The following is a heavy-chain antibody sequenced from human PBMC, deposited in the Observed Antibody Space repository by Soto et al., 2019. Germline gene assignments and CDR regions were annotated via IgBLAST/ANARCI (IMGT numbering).Heavy chain of an antibody. Sequence: QVQLEESGPGLVKPSETLSLTCTVSGGSISRYYWSWIRQSPGKGLEWIGYIYHTGTTDYNPSLKSRVTISVDTSKKQFSLRLRSVTAAYTAIYYCARLSAGHGDNHDYWGQGTLVTVSS. CDR2: IYHTGTT. CDR3: ARLSAGHGDNHDY. J-gene: IGHJ4*02. D-gene: IGHD4-17*01. V-gene: IGHV4-59*08. CDR1: GGSISRYY.